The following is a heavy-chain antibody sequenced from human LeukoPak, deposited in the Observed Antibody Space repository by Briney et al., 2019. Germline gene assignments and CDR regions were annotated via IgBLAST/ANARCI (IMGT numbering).Heavy chain of an antibody. CDR2: INHSGST. CDR1: GFTFSDAW. V-gene: IGHV4-34*01. Sequence: GSLRLSCAASGFTFSDAWMSWIRQPPGKGLEWIGEINHSGSTNYNPSLKSRVTISVDTSKNQFSLKLSSVTAADTAVYYCARRGSSGYRAGSGNWFDPWGQGTLVTVSS. J-gene: IGHJ5*02. D-gene: IGHD3-22*01. CDR3: ARRGSSGYRAGSGNWFDP.